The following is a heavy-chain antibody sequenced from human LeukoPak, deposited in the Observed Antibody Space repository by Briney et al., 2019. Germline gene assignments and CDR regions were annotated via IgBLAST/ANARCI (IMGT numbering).Heavy chain of an antibody. J-gene: IGHJ3*02. CDR3: ARGEYCSSTSCNDLGFAFDI. CDR1: GYTFTSYY. CDR2: INPSGGST. D-gene: IGHD2-2*01. Sequence: RASVKVSCKASGYTFTSYYMHWVRQAPGQGLEWMGIINPSGGSTSYAQKFQGRVTMTRDTSTSTVYMELSSLRSEDTAVYYCARGEYCSSTSCNDLGFAFDIWGQGTMVTVSS. V-gene: IGHV1-46*01.